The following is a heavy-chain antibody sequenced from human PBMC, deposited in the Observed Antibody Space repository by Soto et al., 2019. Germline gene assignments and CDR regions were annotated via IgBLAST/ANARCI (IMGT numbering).Heavy chain of an antibody. D-gene: IGHD3-22*01. CDR2: INHSGRV. CDR3: STRAYDTNGYYRFDP. J-gene: IGHJ5*01. V-gene: IGHV4-34*01. Sequence: QVQLQQSGAGLLKPSETLSLTCAVYGVSCSGHSWTWIRQSQGKGLEWIGDINHSGRVNYSPSLKSRVTISLDTSKNQFSLTLSAVTAADTAMYYCSTRAYDTNGYYRFDPWGQGTLVTVSS. CDR1: GVSCSGHS.